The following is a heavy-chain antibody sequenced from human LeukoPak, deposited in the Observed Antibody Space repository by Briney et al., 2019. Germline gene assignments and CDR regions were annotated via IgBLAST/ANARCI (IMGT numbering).Heavy chain of an antibody. CDR2: FYSGGST. CDR1: GGSISSSSYC. Sequence: SETLSLTCTVSGGSISSSSYCWGWIRQPPGKGLEWIGNFYSGGSTYYNPSLKSRVAISEDTSGKQFSLRLGSVTAADTAVYFCARVGSGLNLYYFDYWGQGILVTVSS. J-gene: IGHJ4*02. V-gene: IGHV4-39*07. CDR3: ARVGSGLNLYYFDY. D-gene: IGHD3-3*01.